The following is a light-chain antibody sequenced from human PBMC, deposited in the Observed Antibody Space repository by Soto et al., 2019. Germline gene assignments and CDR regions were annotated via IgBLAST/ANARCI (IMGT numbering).Light chain of an antibody. Sequence: EIVLTQSPSTLSWSAGERATLSCRASQSVNIYLAWHQQKPGQAPRLLINNAFNRATGIPARFSGSGSGTEFTLTISSLKPDDFATYYCQQYNSYWTFGQGTKVDIK. CDR1: QSVNIY. J-gene: IGKJ1*01. CDR3: QQYNSYWT. CDR2: NAF. V-gene: IGKV3-11*01.